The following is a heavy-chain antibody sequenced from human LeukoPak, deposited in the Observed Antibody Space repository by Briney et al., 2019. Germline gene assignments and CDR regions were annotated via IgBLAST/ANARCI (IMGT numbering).Heavy chain of an antibody. CDR3: ARLTPAAGRLYFVD. D-gene: IGHD6-13*01. CDR1: GFTVNSNY. V-gene: IGHV3-53*01. Sequence: GGSLRLSCAASGFTVNSNYLSWVRQAPGKGLEWVSTLYNTGNTYYADSVKGRFSISRDNSKNTLFLQMNSLRAEDTAVYYCARLTPAAGRLYFVDWGPGTLDTVSS. CDR2: LYNTGNT. J-gene: IGHJ4*02.